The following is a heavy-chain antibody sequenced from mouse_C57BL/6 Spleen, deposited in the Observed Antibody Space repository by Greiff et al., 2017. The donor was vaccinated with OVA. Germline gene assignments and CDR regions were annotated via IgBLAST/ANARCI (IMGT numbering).Heavy chain of an antibody. D-gene: IGHD1-1*01. CDR2: INPSTGGT. V-gene: IGHV1-42*01. CDR1: GYSFTGYY. Sequence: VQLQQSGPELVQPGASVKISCTASGYSFTGYYMNWVKQSPEKSLEWIGEINPSTGGTTYNQKFKAKATLTVDKSSSTAYMQLKSLTSEDSAVYYGARGYYGSSTGYFDVWGTGTTVTVSS. J-gene: IGHJ1*03. CDR3: ARGYYGSSTGYFDV.